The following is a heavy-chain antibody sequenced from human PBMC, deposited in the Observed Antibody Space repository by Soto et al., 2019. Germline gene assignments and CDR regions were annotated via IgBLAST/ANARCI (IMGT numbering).Heavy chain of an antibody. J-gene: IGHJ5*02. D-gene: IGHD1-1*01. Sequence: SETLSLTCTVSGGSISSYYWSWIRQPPGKGLEWIGYIYYSGSTNYNPSLKSRVTISVDTSKNQFSLKLSSVTAADTAVYYCARDQGTNWFDPWGQGTLVTVSS. CDR2: IYYSGST. CDR1: GGSISSYY. CDR3: ARDQGTNWFDP. V-gene: IGHV4-59*01.